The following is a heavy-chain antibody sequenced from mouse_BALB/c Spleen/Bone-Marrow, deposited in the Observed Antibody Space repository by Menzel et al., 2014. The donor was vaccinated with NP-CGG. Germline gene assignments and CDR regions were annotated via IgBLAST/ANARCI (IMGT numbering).Heavy chain of an antibody. CDR3: TKSVAVRAMDY. CDR2: IDPYYGGT. CDR1: GYSFTGYN. J-gene: IGHJ4*01. V-gene: IGHV1-39*01. Sequence: VQLQQSGPELEKPGASVKISCKASGYSFTGYNMNWVKQSNGKSLEWIGDIDPYYGGTSYNQKFKGKATLTVDKPFSTAYMLLKSLTSEDSTVYSCTKSVAVRAMDYWGQGTSVTVSS. D-gene: IGHD3-3*01.